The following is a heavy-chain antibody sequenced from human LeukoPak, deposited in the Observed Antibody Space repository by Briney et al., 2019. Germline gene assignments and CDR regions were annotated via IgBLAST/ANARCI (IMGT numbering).Heavy chain of an antibody. D-gene: IGHD6-13*01. Sequence: GWSLRLSCAGSGLTFSMKSMNWVGPARGKGLDWVSSMSGSSRYINYADSMKGRFTIARDNASNSLYLQMNSLRAEDTAVYYCARDSSAADHFYPPMDVWGQGTTVTVSS. CDR2: MSGSSRYI. J-gene: IGHJ6*02. CDR1: GLTFSMKS. CDR3: ARDSSAADHFYPPMDV. V-gene: IGHV3-21*01.